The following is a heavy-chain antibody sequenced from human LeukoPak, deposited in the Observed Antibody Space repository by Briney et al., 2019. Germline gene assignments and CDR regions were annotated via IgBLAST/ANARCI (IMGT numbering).Heavy chain of an antibody. CDR2: LHGVGGGT. Sequence: GGSLRLSCAGSGLTLSTYGMTWVRQSPGGGLEWVSSLHGVGGGTFYADSVKGRFTISRDDSKNTLYLQMNSLRAEDTAIYYCAKDPNGDYIGAFDNWGQGTMVTVSS. D-gene: IGHD2-21*02. J-gene: IGHJ3*02. CDR1: GLTLSTYG. CDR3: AKDPNGDYIGAFDN. V-gene: IGHV3-23*01.